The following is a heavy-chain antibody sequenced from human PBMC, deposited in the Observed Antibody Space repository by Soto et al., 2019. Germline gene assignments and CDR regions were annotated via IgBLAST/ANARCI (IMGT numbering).Heavy chain of an antibody. J-gene: IGHJ4*02. Sequence: QTLPITGDICVGNDCRSRSSSYRYKKSPSRGLEWLGRTYYRSRWYNDYAVSVKSRITVTPDTSKNQFSLHLNSVTPEDTAVYYCAREFQYYVSSDGDLDYWGQGALVTVSS. D-gene: IGHD3-10*02. V-gene: IGHV6-1*01. CDR2: TYYRSRWYN. CDR1: VGNDCRSRSS. CDR3: AREFQYYVSSDGDLDY.